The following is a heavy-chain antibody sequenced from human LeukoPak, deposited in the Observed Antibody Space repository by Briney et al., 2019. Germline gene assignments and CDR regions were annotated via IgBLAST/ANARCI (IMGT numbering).Heavy chain of an antibody. Sequence: GGSLRLSRAASGFTLSSYLVSRVREAPGKGGEWVANIKQDGSEKYYVDSVKGRFTISRDNAKNSLYLQMNILRAEDRAVYYCARVSESKGELSLLGAFDIWGQGTMVTVSS. CDR3: ARVSESKGELSLLGAFDI. V-gene: IGHV3-7*01. CDR2: IKQDGSEK. CDR1: GFTLSSYL. J-gene: IGHJ3*02. D-gene: IGHD3-16*02.